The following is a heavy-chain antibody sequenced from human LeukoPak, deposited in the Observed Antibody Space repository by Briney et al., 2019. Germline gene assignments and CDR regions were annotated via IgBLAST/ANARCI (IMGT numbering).Heavy chain of an antibody. J-gene: IGHJ6*02. V-gene: IGHV3-30*18. CDR3: AKDQYDSSGYQTYYYHYGMDV. Sequence: QPGGSLRLSCAASGFTFSSYGMHWVRQAPGKGLEWVAVISYDGSNKYYADSVKGRFTISRDNSKNTLYLQMNSLRAEDTAVYYCAKDQYDSSGYQTYYYHYGMDVWGQGTTVTVSS. CDR1: GFTFSSYG. CDR2: ISYDGSNK. D-gene: IGHD3-22*01.